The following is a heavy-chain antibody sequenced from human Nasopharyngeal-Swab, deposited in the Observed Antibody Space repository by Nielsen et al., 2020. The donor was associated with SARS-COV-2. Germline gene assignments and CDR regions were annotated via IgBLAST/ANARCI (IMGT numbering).Heavy chain of an antibody. CDR1: GFTFSSYG. CDR2: IYYDGSKK. CDR3: ARESGVGELLGVSFDY. Sequence: GESLKISCAASGFTFSSYGMHWVRQAPGKGPEWVAIIYYDGSKKYYADSVNGRFTISRDNSKNTLYLQMNSLRGEDTAVYYCARESGVGELLGVSFDYWGQGTLVTASS. V-gene: IGHV3-33*01. J-gene: IGHJ4*02. D-gene: IGHD3-10*01.